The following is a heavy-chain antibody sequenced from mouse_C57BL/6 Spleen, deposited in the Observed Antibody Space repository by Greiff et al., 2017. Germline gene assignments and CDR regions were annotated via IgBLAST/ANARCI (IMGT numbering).Heavy chain of an antibody. Sequence: VQLQQPGAELVRPGSSVKLSCKASGYTFSSYWMDWVKQRPGQGLEWIGNIYPSDGETHYNQKFKDKATLTVDNSSSTAYMQLSGLTSEDSAVYYGAQVGNFDYWGQGTLLTVS. J-gene: IGHJ2*01. CDR1: GYTFSSYW. V-gene: IGHV1-61*01. CDR2: IYPSDGET. CDR3: AQVGNFDY. D-gene: IGHD3-3*01.